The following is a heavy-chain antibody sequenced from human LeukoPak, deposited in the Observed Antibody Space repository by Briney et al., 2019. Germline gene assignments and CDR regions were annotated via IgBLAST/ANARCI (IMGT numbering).Heavy chain of an antibody. Sequence: SETLSLTCAVSGYSISSGYYWGWIRQPPGKGLEWIGSIYHSGSTYYNPSLKSRVTISVDTSKNQFSLKLGSVTAADTAVYYCATGYSSSNFDYWGQGTLVTVSS. J-gene: IGHJ4*02. V-gene: IGHV4-38-2*01. CDR3: ATGYSSSNFDY. CDR2: IYHSGST. D-gene: IGHD6-6*01. CDR1: GYSISSGYY.